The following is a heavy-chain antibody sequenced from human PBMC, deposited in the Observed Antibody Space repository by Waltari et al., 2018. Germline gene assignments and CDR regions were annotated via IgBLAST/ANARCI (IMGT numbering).Heavy chain of an antibody. J-gene: IGHJ4*02. Sequence: EVQLVESGGGLAQPGGSLSLSCAASGLSFSTYWMAWVRQASGKGPEWVANIKQDGSEKYYMDSVKGRFTISRDNAKNSLYLQMNNLRVEDTAVYYCTRGGRDSSWYWRDWGQGTLVTVSS. D-gene: IGHD6-13*01. CDR2: IKQDGSEK. CDR1: GLSFSTYW. CDR3: TRGGRDSSWYWRD. V-gene: IGHV3-7*01.